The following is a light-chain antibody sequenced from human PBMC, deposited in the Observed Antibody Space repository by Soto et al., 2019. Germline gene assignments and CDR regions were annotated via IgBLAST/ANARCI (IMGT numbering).Light chain of an antibody. Sequence: EIVMTQSPATLSVSPGQRASLSCRASQSVRSNLAWYQQKCGQAPRLLIYGASTRATGIPARFSGSGSGTEFTLTISSLQSEDFAVYYCQQYNNWPRTFGQGTKVDIK. CDR3: QQYNNWPRT. CDR2: GAS. J-gene: IGKJ1*01. CDR1: QSVRSN. V-gene: IGKV3-15*01.